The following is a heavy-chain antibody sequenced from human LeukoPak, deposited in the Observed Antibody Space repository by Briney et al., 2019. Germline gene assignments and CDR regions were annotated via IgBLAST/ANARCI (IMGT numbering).Heavy chain of an antibody. Sequence: PGGGLRLSCAASGFTISNRDMSWVRQAPGKGLEWVSSISISISYIYHADSVKGRFTISKDNAKNSLYLQMNSLRAEDTAVYYCARDRNTYYDTSGYYPDAFGIWGQGTMVTVSS. J-gene: IGHJ3*02. CDR2: ISISISYI. D-gene: IGHD3-22*01. V-gene: IGHV3-21*01. CDR1: GFTISNRD. CDR3: ARDRNTYYDTSGYYPDAFGI.